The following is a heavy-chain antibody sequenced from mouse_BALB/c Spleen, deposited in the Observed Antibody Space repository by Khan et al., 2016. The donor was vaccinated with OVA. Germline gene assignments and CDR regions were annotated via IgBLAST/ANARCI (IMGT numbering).Heavy chain of an antibody. CDR1: GFNIKDTF. J-gene: IGHJ3*01. V-gene: IGHV14-3*02. CDR2: IDPANGNT. D-gene: IGHD2-1*01. CDR3: ATENGIYYGHYWFAY. Sequence: VQLQQSGAELVKPGASVKLSCTASGFNIKDTFIHWMKQRPKQGLEWIGRIDPANGNTKYDPKFQGKATMTADTSSNTAYLQLSGLTSEDTAVYDCATENGIYYGHYWFAYGGQGTLVTVSA.